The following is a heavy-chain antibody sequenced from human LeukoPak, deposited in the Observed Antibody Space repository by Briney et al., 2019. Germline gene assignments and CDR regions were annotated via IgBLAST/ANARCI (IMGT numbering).Heavy chain of an antibody. CDR1: GFTFSNYE. Sequence: PGGSLRLSCAASGFTFSNYEMNWVRQAPGKGLEWISYISSSGVTIYYADSVKGRFTISRDNAKNSLTLQLNGLRPEDTAVYYCAREAYSGYDFYFDYWGQGTLVTVSS. J-gene: IGHJ4*02. CDR2: ISSSGVTI. CDR3: AREAYSGYDFYFDY. D-gene: IGHD5-12*01. V-gene: IGHV3-48*03.